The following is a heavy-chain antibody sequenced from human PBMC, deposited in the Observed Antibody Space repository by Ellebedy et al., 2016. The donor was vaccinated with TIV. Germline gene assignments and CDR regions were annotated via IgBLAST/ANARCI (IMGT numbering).Heavy chain of an antibody. D-gene: IGHD3-16*01. CDR1: GFTFSNYA. CDR3: AKPMGPGGRFDAFDI. CDR2: ITGIGTST. V-gene: IGHV3-23*01. J-gene: IGHJ3*02. Sequence: GESLKISCAASGFTFSNYAMSWVRQAPGKGLEWVSAITGIGTSTYYADSVKGRFTISRDNFKNTLSLQMNSLRADDTAIYYCAKPMGPGGRFDAFDIWGQGTLVTVSS.